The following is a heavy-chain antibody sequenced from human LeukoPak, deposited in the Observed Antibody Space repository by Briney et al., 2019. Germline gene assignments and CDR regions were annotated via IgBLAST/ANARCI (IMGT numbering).Heavy chain of an antibody. J-gene: IGHJ4*02. CDR3: ARVIYDSSGYYSTY. CDR2: ISAYNGNT. D-gene: IGHD3-22*01. V-gene: IGHV1-18*01. CDR1: GYTFTSYG. Sequence: ASVKVSCKASGYTFTSYGISWVRQAPGKGLEWMGWISAYNGNTNYAQKLQGRVTMTTDTSTSTAYMELRSLRSDDTAVYYCARVIYDSSGYYSTYWGQGTLVTVSS.